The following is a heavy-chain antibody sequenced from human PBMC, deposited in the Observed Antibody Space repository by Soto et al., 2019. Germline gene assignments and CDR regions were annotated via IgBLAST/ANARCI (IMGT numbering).Heavy chain of an antibody. D-gene: IGHD6-19*01. Sequence: GGSLRLSCAASGFTFSSYGMHWVRQAPGKGLEWVAVIWYDGSNKYCADSVKGRFTISRDNSKNTLYLQMNSLRAEDTAVYYCARGSGHSSGWYYFDYWGQGTLVTVSS. CDR2: IWYDGSNK. V-gene: IGHV3-33*01. CDR1: GFTFSSYG. J-gene: IGHJ4*02. CDR3: ARGSGHSSGWYYFDY.